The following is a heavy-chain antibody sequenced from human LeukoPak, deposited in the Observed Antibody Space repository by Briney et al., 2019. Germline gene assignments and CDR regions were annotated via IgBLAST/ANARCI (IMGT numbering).Heavy chain of an antibody. CDR2: VSYDGSNK. D-gene: IGHD1-26*01. V-gene: IGHV3-30-3*01. CDR3: ATIGDRRSGELYRIDY. Sequence: GRSLRLSCAASGFXFSNYAIHWVRQAPGKGLEWVAVVSYDGSNKYYADSVKGRSTISRDNSKNTLYLQMNSLRAEDAAVYYCATIGDRRSGELYRIDYWGQGTLVTVSS. J-gene: IGHJ4*02. CDR1: GFXFSNYA.